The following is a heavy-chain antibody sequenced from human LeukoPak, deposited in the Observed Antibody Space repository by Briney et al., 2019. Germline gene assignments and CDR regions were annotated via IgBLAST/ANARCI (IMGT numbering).Heavy chain of an antibody. CDR2: INHSGST. CDR1: GGSFSGYY. J-gene: IGHJ4*02. CDR3: ARAGGLGYSYGSFYFDY. Sequence: SETLSLTCAVYGGSFSGYYCIWIRQPPGKGLEWIGEINHSGSTNYNPSLKSRVTISVDTSKNQFSLRLSSVTAADTAVYYCARAGGLGYSYGSFYFDYWGQGTLVTVSS. D-gene: IGHD5-18*01. V-gene: IGHV4-34*01.